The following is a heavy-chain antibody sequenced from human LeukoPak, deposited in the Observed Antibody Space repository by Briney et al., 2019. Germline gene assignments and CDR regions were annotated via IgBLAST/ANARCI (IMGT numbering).Heavy chain of an antibody. CDR3: ARARSYCSSTSCYEIDAFDI. CDR1: GGSISSGGYY. CDR2: IYYSGST. J-gene: IGHJ3*02. V-gene: IGHV4-31*11. Sequence: SETLSLTCAVSGGSISSGGYYWSWIRQHPGKGLEWIGYIYYSGSTYYNPSLKSRVTISVDTSKNQFSLKLSSVTAADTAVYYCARARSYCSSTSCYEIDAFDIWGQGTMVTVSS. D-gene: IGHD2-2*01.